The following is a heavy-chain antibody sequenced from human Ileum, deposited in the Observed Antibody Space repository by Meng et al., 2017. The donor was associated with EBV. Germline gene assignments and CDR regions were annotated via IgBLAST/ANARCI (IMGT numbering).Heavy chain of an antibody. CDR3: ARASYGSGSPLGESWFDP. CDR2: IHSSGST. Sequence: QLQLQYFGHGLVNPSQTLSLTCTVSCGSISSGGYYWSWIRQHPGKGLEWIGYIHSSGSTYYNPSLRSRLTISVDTSKNQFSLKLSSVTAADTAVYYCARASYGSGSPLGESWFDPWGQGTLVTVSS. D-gene: IGHD3-10*01. V-gene: IGHV4-31*03. J-gene: IGHJ5*02. CDR1: CGSISSGGYY.